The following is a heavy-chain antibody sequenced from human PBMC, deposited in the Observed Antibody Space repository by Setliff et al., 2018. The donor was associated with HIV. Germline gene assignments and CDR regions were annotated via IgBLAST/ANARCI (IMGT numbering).Heavy chain of an antibody. D-gene: IGHD3-16*01. Sequence: SETLSLTCTVSGVSISYYHWSWIRQPPGKGLEWIGYISCTGNTNYDPSLASRVTMSIDTSKMQFSLKLTSVSAADTAVYYCANMGGRYVGYFESWGQGTLVTVSS. J-gene: IGHJ4*02. V-gene: IGHV4-59*01. CDR1: GVSISYYH. CDR3: ANMGGRYVGYFES. CDR2: ISCTGNT.